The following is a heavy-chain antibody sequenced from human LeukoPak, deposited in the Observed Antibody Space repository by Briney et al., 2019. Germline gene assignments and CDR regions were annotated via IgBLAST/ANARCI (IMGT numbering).Heavy chain of an antibody. J-gene: IGHJ3*02. CDR2: ISPDGSSE. D-gene: IGHD1-26*01. CDR3: AKDQWARGADDAFDI. V-gene: IGHV3-30*18. Sequence: GGSLRLSCAGSGFTFRSYGMHWVRQAPGKGLEWVALISPDGSSEYYTGSVKGRFTISRDNSKNTLYLQMNSLRPEDTALYYCAKDQWARGADDAFDIRGQGTMVTVSS. CDR1: GFTFRSYG.